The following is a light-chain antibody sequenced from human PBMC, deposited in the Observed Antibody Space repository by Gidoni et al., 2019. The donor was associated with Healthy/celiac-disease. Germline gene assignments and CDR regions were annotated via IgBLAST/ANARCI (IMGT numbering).Light chain of an antibody. V-gene: IGKV1-5*03. CDR2: KES. J-gene: IGKJ1*01. Sequence: DIQMTQSPSTLSASVGDSVTITCRASQSISSWLPWYLQKPGKAPNLLIYKESSLESGVPSRCSGGGSGAYFTLTSSLLQPDDFATYYCQQYNSYSTFGQGTKVEIK. CDR3: QQYNSYST. CDR1: QSISSW.